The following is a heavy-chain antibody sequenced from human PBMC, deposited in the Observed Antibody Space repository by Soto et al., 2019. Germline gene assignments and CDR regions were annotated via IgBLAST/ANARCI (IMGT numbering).Heavy chain of an antibody. J-gene: IGHJ5*01. CDR2: VEYDGSKT. D-gene: IGHD3-22*01. CDR1: GFTFSNNG. Sequence: QVQLVESGGGVVQPGRSLRLTCAASGFTFSNNGMHWVRQAPGKGLEWVALVEYDGSKTYYGDSVRGRFTISRDNSENTLYLQTNSLRAEDTAVYYCARWVGGSMYDYSGNYDSWGQGTLVTVSS. V-gene: IGHV3-30*03. CDR3: ARWVGGSMYDYSGNYDS.